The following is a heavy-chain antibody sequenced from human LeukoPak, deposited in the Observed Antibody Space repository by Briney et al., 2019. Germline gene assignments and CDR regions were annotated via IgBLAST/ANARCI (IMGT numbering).Heavy chain of an antibody. Sequence: SETLFLTCTVSGGSITGYYWTWIRQPAGKGLEWIGRIYSGGSTNYNPPLKSRVTMSVDTSKNQFSLKLSSVTAADTAVYYCATGRDADSARGYYDMDVWGQGTTVTVSS. CDR2: IYSGGST. J-gene: IGHJ6*02. D-gene: IGHD5-24*01. CDR1: GGSITGYY. CDR3: ATGRDADSARGYYDMDV. V-gene: IGHV4-4*07.